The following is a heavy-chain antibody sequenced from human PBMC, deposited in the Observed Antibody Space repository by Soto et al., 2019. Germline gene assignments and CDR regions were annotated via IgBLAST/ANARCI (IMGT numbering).Heavy chain of an antibody. Sequence: PGGSLRLSCAASGFTFSSYNMNWVRQAPGKGLEWVSSISSSSSYIYYADSVKGRFTISRDNAKNSLYLQMNSLRAEDTAVYYCASAGPLLEWLLSRYYYYGMDVWGQGTTVTVSS. CDR1: GFTFSSYN. D-gene: IGHD3-3*01. CDR2: ISSSSSYI. J-gene: IGHJ6*02. CDR3: ASAGPLLEWLLSRYYYYGMDV. V-gene: IGHV3-21*01.